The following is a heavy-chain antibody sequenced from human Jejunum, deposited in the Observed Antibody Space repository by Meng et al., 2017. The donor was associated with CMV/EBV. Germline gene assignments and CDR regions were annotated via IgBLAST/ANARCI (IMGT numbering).Heavy chain of an antibody. J-gene: IGHJ4*02. V-gene: IGHV4-34*01. D-gene: IGHD4-17*01. Sequence: QVQLQEWVSGLLKASETLSLTCTGYGESFSGSYWTWIRQPPGKGLEWIGEINHSGSNNYNPSLKSRVTILGDTSKRQFSLRLSFVTAADTAVYYCARVGGAQHGDFDFWGQGTLVTVSS. CDR1: GESFSGSY. CDR3: ARVGGAQHGDFDF. CDR2: INHSGSN.